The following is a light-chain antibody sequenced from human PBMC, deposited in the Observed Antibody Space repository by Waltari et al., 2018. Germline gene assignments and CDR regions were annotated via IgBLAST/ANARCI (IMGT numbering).Light chain of an antibody. V-gene: IGKV1-39*01. J-gene: IGKJ2*01. Sequence: DIQMTQSPSSLSASVGDRVTITCRVSQSVSSYLNWYQQKPGKAPKRLIYAASSLQSGVPSRFSGSGSGTDFTRTISSLQPEDFATYYCQQSYSTPYTFGQGTKLEIK. CDR3: QQSYSTPYT. CDR2: AAS. CDR1: QSVSSY.